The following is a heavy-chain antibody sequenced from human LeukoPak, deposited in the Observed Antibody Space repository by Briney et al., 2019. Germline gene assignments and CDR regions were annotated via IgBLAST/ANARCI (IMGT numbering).Heavy chain of an antibody. Sequence: GGSLRLSCATSEFSFGGYAMSWVRQAPGKGLEWVSAIGGSGSTTYYADSVRGRFSISRDNSGNTLYLQMNSLSAEDTAVYYCAKAFRGYTGSYFDYWGQGTLVTVSS. V-gene: IGHV3-23*05. CDR3: AKAFRGYTGSYFDY. J-gene: IGHJ4*02. D-gene: IGHD1-26*01. CDR1: EFSFGGYA. CDR2: IGGSGSTT.